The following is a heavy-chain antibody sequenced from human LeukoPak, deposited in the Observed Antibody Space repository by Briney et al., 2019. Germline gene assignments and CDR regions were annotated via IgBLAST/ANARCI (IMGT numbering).Heavy chain of an antibody. CDR3: VRNLGP. CDR1: GFTFSSYW. J-gene: IGHJ5*02. CDR2: INTDGSTT. V-gene: IGHV3-74*01. Sequence: GGSLRLSCAASGFTFSSYWMNWVRQAPGKGLVWVSRINTDGSTTTYADSVKGRFTISRDNAKNTVYLQMTSLRAEDTAVYYCVRNLGPWGQGTLVTVSS. D-gene: IGHD1-14*01.